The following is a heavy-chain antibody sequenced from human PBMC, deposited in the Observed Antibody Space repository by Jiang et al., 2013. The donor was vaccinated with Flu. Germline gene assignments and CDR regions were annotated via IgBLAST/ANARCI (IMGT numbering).Heavy chain of an antibody. J-gene: IGHJ5*02. CDR2: MNPNSGNT. CDR3: ARGRKVRGTSHKGLSTWFDP. D-gene: IGHD3-10*01. V-gene: IGHV1-8*01. CDR1: GNTFTSYE. Sequence: SGAEVKKPGASVKVSCEASGNTFTSYEINWVRQATGQGLEWLGRMNPNSGNTGYAQKFLGRISMTRDISKSTTYMELSSLTSTDTAVYFCARGRKVRGTSHKGLSTWFDPWGREPWSPSPQ.